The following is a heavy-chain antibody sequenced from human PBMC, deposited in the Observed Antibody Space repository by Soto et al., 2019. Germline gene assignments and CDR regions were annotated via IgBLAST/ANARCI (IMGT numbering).Heavy chain of an antibody. CDR1: GFTFSSYS. J-gene: IGHJ3*01. CDR2: ISASSSYI. Sequence: EVQVVESGGGLVKPGGSLRLSCAASGFTFSSYSMNWVRQAPGKGLEWVSSISASSSYIYYADSLKGRFTIYRDNAKNSLDLQMNSLRVEDTAVYYCARAKETGLYDAFDVWGKGTMVTVSS. CDR3: ARAKETGLYDAFDV. V-gene: IGHV3-21*01. D-gene: IGHD7-27*01.